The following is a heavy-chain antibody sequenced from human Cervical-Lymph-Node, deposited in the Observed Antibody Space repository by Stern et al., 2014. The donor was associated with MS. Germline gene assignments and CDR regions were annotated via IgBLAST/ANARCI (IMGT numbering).Heavy chain of an antibody. Sequence: EDQLVESGGGVIQPGGSLRLSCTASGFTVSRDHMKWVRQAPGKGLEWVSLITNVGSTFYTDSVKGRFTISRDDSKNTVYLHMTSLRAEDTAMYYCARDTSSPERSDWWGQGTLVTVSS. CDR3: ARDTSSPERSDW. D-gene: IGHD1-1*01. V-gene: IGHV3-53*01. CDR2: ITNVGST. J-gene: IGHJ4*02. CDR1: GFTVSRDH.